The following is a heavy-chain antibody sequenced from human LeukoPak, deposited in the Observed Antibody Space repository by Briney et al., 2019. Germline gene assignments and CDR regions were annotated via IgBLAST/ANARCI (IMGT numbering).Heavy chain of an antibody. J-gene: IGHJ4*02. CDR3: ARAQTN. D-gene: IGHD4-11*01. CDR1: GFTFSSST. V-gene: IGHV3-21*01. CDR2: ISGNSDNI. Sequence: GGSLRLSCAASGFTFSSSTMSWFRLAPGKGLEWVSSISGNSDNIHYADSVKGRFTISRDNAKNSLYLQMNSLRAEDTAVYYCARAQTNWGQGTLVTVSS.